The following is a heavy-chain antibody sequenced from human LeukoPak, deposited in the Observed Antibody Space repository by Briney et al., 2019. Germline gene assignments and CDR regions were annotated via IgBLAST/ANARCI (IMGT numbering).Heavy chain of an antibody. D-gene: IGHD2/OR15-2a*01. CDR1: GFTFDDYA. Sequence: GGSLRLSCAASGFTFDDYAMHWVRQAPGKGLEWVSGICWNSGSIGYADSVKGRFTISRDNAKNSLYLQTNSLRAEDTALYYCAKGMFFYPCNAFDIWGQGTMVTVSS. V-gene: IGHV3-9*01. CDR3: AKGMFFYPCNAFDI. J-gene: IGHJ3*02. CDR2: ICWNSGSI.